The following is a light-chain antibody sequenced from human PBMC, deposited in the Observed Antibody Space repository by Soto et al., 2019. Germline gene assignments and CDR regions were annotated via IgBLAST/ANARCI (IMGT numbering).Light chain of an antibody. CDR2: GVS. Sequence: EIVLTQSPGTLSLSPGERATLSCRASQSVSSTYLAWYQQKPGQAPRLLIYGVSSRATGIPARFSGSGSGTDFTLTISSLEPEDFAVYYCQQRSNWPITFGQGTRLEIK. CDR3: QQRSNWPIT. CDR1: QSVSSTY. V-gene: IGKV3D-20*02. J-gene: IGKJ5*01.